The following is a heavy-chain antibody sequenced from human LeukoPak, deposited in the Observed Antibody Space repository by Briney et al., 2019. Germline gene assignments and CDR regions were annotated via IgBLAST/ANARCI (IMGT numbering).Heavy chain of an antibody. J-gene: IGHJ2*01. CDR2: RYYGGNT. CDR3: TSGRLYWYFDL. V-gene: IGHV4-39*07. CDR1: GVSINIGSYY. Sequence: SETLSLTCNVSGVSINIGSYYWGWIRQSPGKGLEWIGSRYYGGNTYHNPSLKSRVTISLDTSNNQFSLKLGSVTAADTAVYYCTSGRLYWYFDLWGRGTLVTVSS.